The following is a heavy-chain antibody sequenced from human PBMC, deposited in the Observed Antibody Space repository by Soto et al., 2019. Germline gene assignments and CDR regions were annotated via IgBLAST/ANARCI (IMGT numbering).Heavy chain of an antibody. Sequence: GSLRLSCAASGFTFSRYSMNWFRQSPGKGLEWVSSISSTTNYIYYGDSMKGRFTISRDNAKNSLYLEMNSLRAEDTAVYYCARESEDLTSNFDYWGQGTLVTVSS. V-gene: IGHV3-21*06. CDR3: ARESEDLTSNFDY. J-gene: IGHJ4*02. CDR2: ISSTTNYI. CDR1: GFTFSRYS.